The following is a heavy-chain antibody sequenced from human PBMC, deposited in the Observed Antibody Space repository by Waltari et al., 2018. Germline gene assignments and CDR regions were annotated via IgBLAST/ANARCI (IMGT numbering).Heavy chain of an antibody. CDR3: ARGRVDFAY. CDR1: GFTFSNAW. Sequence: EVQLVESGGGLVKPGGSLRLSCAASGFTFSNAWMSWVRQAPGKGLEWVANVKEDGSEKYYVDSVKGRFTISRDNAKNSLYLQMNSLRAEDTAVYFCARGRVDFAYWGQGTLVTVSS. V-gene: IGHV3-7*01. J-gene: IGHJ4*02. CDR2: VKEDGSEK.